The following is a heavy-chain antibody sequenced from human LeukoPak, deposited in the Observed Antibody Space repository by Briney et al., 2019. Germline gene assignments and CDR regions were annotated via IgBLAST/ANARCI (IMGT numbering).Heavy chain of an antibody. CDR1: DGSITNDD. J-gene: IGHJ4*02. CDR2: VHYSGIA. CDR3: ARGYGDFRVEGRYFHS. Sequence: SETLSLTCTVSDGSITNDDWSWVRQPPGKGLEFIGHVHYSGIANYKPSLRSRVAISIATSKQQFFLKLKSVTAADTAVYYCARGYGDFRVEGRYFHSWGQGTLVTVSS. V-gene: IGHV4-59*01. D-gene: IGHD4-17*01.